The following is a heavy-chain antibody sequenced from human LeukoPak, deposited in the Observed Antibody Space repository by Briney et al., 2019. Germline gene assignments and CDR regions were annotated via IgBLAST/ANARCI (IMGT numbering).Heavy chain of an antibody. D-gene: IGHD2-2*01. V-gene: IGHV3-23*01. Sequence: GGSLRLSCAASGFAFSSYAMSWLRKPPGKGLEQVSTINANSGTTSYAASVRGRFTISRDNSKNTLYLQVNSLRADDTAVYYCARLYCSSTSCQSCFDSWGQGTLVTVSS. CDR3: ARLYCSSTSCQSCFDS. CDR2: INANSGTT. CDR1: GFAFSSYA. J-gene: IGHJ4*02.